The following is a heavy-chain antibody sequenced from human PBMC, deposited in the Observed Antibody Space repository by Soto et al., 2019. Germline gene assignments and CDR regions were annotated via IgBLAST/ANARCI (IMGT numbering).Heavy chain of an antibody. D-gene: IGHD1-26*01. CDR1: GFTFSHYA. V-gene: IGHV3-30*18. CDR3: AKDGSHNFDY. CDR2: MSYDGSNE. Sequence: QVQLVESGGSVVQPGRSLRLSCAASGFTFSHYAMHWVRQAPGKGLEWVALMSYDGSNEYYADSVKGRFTISRDNSKNTLDLQMNSLRAEDTAVYYCAKDGSHNFDYWGQGTLVTVSS. J-gene: IGHJ4*02.